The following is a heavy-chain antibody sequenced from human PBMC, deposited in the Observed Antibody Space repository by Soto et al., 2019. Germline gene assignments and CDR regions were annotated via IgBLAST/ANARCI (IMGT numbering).Heavy chain of an antibody. CDR1: GYTFTGYY. J-gene: IGHJ4*02. V-gene: IGHV1-2*02. CDR2: INTNSGGT. Sequence: ASVKVSCKASGYTFTGYYIHWVRQAPGQGLEWMGWINTNSGGTNYAQKFQGRVTMTRDTSISTAYMELSRLTSDDTAVYSCARPQTNDYWGQGTLVTVSS. CDR3: ARPQTNDY.